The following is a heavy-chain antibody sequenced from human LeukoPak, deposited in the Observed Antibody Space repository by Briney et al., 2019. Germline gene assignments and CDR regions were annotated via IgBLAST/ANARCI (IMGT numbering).Heavy chain of an antibody. CDR2: IYSGGST. CDR3: ARALYSSSWSAYYYYYGMDV. V-gene: IGHV3-53*01. J-gene: IGHJ6*02. Sequence: GGSLRLSCAASGSTVSSNYMSWVRQAPGEGLEWVSVIYSGGSTYYADSVKGRFTVSRDNSKNTLYLQMNSLRAEDTAVYYCARALYSSSWSAYYYYYGMDVWGQGTTVTVSS. CDR1: GSTVSSNY. D-gene: IGHD6-13*01.